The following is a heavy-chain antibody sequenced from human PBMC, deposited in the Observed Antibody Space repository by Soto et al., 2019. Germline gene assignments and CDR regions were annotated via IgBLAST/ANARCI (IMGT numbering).Heavy chain of an antibody. CDR3: ARDRGYSGYDDPYYYYYSMDV. J-gene: IGHJ6*03. CDR1: GYTFTSYG. V-gene: IGHV1-18*01. CDR2: ISAYNGNT. Sequence: ASVKVSCKASGYTFTSYGISWVRQAPGQGLEWMGWISAYNGNTNYAQKLQGRVTMTTDTSTSTAYMELRSLRSDDTAVYYCARDRGYSGYDDPYYYYYSMDVWGKGTTVTVSS. D-gene: IGHD5-12*01.